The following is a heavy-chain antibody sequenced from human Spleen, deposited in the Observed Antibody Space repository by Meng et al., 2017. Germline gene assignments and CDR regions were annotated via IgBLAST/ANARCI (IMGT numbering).Heavy chain of an antibody. CDR2: FNPNGDVT. CDR1: GYTVTGYY. CDR3: AREMPMTCYFDQ. Sequence: QVQLVQSGAEWTKPGASVKVSCKASGYTVTGYYMHWVRQAPGQGLEWMGLFNPNGDVTTYSPRFQGRITLTGDTSTSTLYMELSSLTSDDTAVYYCAREMPMTCYFDQWGQGTLVTVSS. V-gene: IGHV1-46*01. D-gene: IGHD3-22*01. J-gene: IGHJ4*03.